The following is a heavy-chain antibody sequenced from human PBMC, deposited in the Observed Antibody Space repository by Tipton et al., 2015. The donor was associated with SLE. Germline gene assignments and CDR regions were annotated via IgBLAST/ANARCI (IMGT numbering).Heavy chain of an antibody. J-gene: IGHJ4*02. CDR3: ATSAASSFFDY. D-gene: IGHD6-13*01. V-gene: IGHV4-39*07. CDR1: GGSISSGGYY. Sequence: TLSLTCTVSGGSISSGGYYWSWIRQHPGKGLEWIGSIYHSGSTYYNPSLKSRVTISVDTSKNQFSLKLSSVTAADTAVYYCATSAASSFFDYWGQGTLVTVSS. CDR2: IYHSGST.